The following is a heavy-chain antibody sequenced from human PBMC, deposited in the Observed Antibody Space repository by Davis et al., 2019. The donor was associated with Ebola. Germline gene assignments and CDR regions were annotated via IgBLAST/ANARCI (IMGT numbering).Heavy chain of an antibody. D-gene: IGHD3-3*01. CDR1: GGSISSYY. J-gene: IGHJ4*02. Sequence: GSLRLSCTVSGGSISSYYWSWIRQPPGKGLEWIGYIYYSGSTNYNPSLKSRVTISVDTSKNQFSLKLSSVTAADTAVYYCARGLFGVVIPDYWGQGTLVTVSS. CDR3: ARGLFGVVIPDY. CDR2: IYYSGST. V-gene: IGHV4-59*12.